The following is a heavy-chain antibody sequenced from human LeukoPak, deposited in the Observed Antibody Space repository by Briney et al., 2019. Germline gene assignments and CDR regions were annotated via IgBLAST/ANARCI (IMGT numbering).Heavy chain of an antibody. V-gene: IGHV3-30*04. CDR1: GFILNNYA. CDR2: MSHDGSNI. J-gene: IGHJ4*02. CDR3: ARGDGPGSYLIDY. Sequence: GQSLRLSCAASGFILNNYANHWVRRAPGQGLKWLTLMSHDGSNIRYLDSVKGRFTISRDNSKNTVYLAMNSLRDEDTAMYYCARGDGPGSYLIDYWGQGTLVTVSS. D-gene: IGHD3-10*01.